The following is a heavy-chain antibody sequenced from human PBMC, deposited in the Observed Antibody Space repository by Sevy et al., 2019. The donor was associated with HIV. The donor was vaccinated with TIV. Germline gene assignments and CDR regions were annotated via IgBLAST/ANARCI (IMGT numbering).Heavy chain of an antibody. V-gene: IGHV3-21*01. CDR1: GFTFSSYS. Sequence: GGSLRLSCAASGFTFSSYSMNWVRQAPGKGLEWVSSISSSSSYIYYADSVKGRFTISRDNAKNSLYLQMNSLRAEDTAVYYCARHCGGDCYHGMDVWGQGTTVTVSS. D-gene: IGHD2-21*01. CDR3: ARHCGGDCYHGMDV. CDR2: ISSSSSYI. J-gene: IGHJ6*02.